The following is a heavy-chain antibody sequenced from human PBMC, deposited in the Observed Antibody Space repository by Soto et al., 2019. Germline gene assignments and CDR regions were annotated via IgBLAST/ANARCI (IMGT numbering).Heavy chain of an antibody. J-gene: IGHJ4*02. D-gene: IGHD2-8*01. CDR1: GFTFNNYW. V-gene: IGHV3-74*03. CDR3: ACMPVGG. CDR2: IKSNGNST. Sequence: GGSLRLSCGASGFTFNNYWMHWVRQPPGKGLVSVARIKSNGNSTTYADSVKGRFTISRDNAKNTLYLQMNSLRVDDTAVYYCACMPVGGWGQGTLVTVSS.